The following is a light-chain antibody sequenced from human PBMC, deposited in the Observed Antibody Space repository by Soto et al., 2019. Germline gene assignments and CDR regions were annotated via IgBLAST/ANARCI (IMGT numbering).Light chain of an antibody. J-gene: IGKJ2*01. V-gene: IGKV3-11*01. CDR1: QSVSSY. Sequence: EIVLTQSPATLSLSPGERATLSCRASQSVSSYLAWYQQKPGQAPRLLIYDASNRATGIPARFSGSGSGTDFTLTISSLEPKDVAVYYCQQRSNWTPYTFGQGTKLEI. CDR2: DAS. CDR3: QQRSNWTPYT.